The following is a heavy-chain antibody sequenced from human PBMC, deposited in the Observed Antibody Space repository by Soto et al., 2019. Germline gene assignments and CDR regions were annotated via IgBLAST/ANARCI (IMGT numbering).Heavy chain of an antibody. V-gene: IGHV4-61*01. Sequence: QVQLQESGPGLVKPSETLSLTCTVSGGSVSSGSYYWSWIRQPPGKGLEWIGYIYYSGSTNYNPSLKSRVTISVDTSKNQFSLKLSSVTAADTAVYYCARDQRDWNYPAGYYYGMDVWGQGTTVTVSS. CDR3: ARDQRDWNYPAGYYYGMDV. CDR1: GGSVSSGSYY. CDR2: IYYSGST. D-gene: IGHD1-7*01. J-gene: IGHJ6*02.